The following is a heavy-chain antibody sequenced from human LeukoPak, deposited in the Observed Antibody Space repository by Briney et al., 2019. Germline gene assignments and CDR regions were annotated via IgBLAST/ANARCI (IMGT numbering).Heavy chain of an antibody. Sequence: SETLSLTCTVSGGSISSYYWSWIRQPPGKGLEWIGSIYYSGSTYYNPSLKSRVTISVDTSKNQFSLKLSSVTAADTAVYYCARGEYSYGSMYDYWGQGTLVTVSS. J-gene: IGHJ4*02. CDR1: GGSISSYY. D-gene: IGHD5-18*01. CDR2: IYYSGST. CDR3: ARGEYSYGSMYDY. V-gene: IGHV4-59*12.